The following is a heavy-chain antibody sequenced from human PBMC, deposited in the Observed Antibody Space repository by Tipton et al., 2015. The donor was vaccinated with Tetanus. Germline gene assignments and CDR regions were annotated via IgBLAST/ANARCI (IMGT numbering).Heavy chain of an antibody. V-gene: IGHV4-30-2*03. CDR3: ARLASYSNHLDA. D-gene: IGHD4-11*01. CDR1: GASINAGGYL. CDR2: VSYSGST. J-gene: IGHJ4*02. Sequence: GASINAGGYLWTWVRQHPGKGLEWIASVSYSGSTYYNPSLKSRVTMSLDTSKNQFSVRLTSVTAADTAVYYCARLASYSNHLDAWGQGALVTVSS.